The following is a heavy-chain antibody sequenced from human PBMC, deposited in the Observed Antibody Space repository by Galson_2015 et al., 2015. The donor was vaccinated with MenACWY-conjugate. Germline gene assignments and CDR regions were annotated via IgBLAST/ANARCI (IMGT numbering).Heavy chain of an antibody. D-gene: IGHD3-9*01. CDR3: MGDYATGYYSGYFDS. Sequence: SLRLSCAASGFSFSRAWMNWVRQAPGKGLVWVGLINSKTAGATTDYGAPVNGRFSISRDDSKSIVYLQMNSLKIEDTAVYYCMGDYATGYYSGYFDSRGQPARAPGAS. J-gene: IGHJ4*02. CDR1: GFSFSRAW. V-gene: IGHV3-15*07. CDR2: INSKTAGATT.